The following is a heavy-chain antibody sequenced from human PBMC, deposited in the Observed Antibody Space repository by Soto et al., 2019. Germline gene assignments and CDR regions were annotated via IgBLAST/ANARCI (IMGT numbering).Heavy chain of an antibody. Sequence: QVQLQESGPGLVKPSETLSLTCTVSGGSISNSLYYWGWIRQPPGKGLEWIGTTYYSGNTYYNPSLSSRVTMPGDTSKNQFSLILSSVTAADTAVYFCARRAAAGQYQFDLWGQGTLVTVSS. J-gene: IGHJ4*02. D-gene: IGHD6-13*01. CDR3: ARRAAAGQYQFDL. V-gene: IGHV4-39*01. CDR1: GGSISNSLYY. CDR2: TYYSGNT.